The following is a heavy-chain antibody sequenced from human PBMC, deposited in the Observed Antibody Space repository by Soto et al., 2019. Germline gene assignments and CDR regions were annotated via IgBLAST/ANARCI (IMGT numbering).Heavy chain of an antibody. V-gene: IGHV3-74*01. D-gene: IGHD3-9*01. CDR1: GFTFSSYW. Sequence: PGGSLRLSCAASGFTFSSYWMHWVRQAPGKGLVWVSRINSDGSSTSYADSVKGRFTISRDNAKNTLYLQMNSLRAEDTAVYYCAILPMVLRYFDWSIADPNYYYGMDVWGQGTTVTVSS. J-gene: IGHJ6*02. CDR3: AILPMVLRYFDWSIADPNYYYGMDV. CDR2: INSDGSST.